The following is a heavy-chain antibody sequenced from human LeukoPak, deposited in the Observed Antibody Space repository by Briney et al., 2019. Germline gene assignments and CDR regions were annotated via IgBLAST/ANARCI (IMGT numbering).Heavy chain of an antibody. CDR3: ARGADSGYDSNFDY. Sequence: SETLSLTCTVSGGSISSSSYYWGWIRQPPGKGLEWIGEINHSGSTNYNPSLKSRVTISVDTSKNQFSLKLSSVTAADTAVYYCARGADSGYDSNFDYWGQGTLVTVSS. V-gene: IGHV4-39*07. CDR2: INHSGST. D-gene: IGHD5-12*01. CDR1: GGSISSSSYY. J-gene: IGHJ4*02.